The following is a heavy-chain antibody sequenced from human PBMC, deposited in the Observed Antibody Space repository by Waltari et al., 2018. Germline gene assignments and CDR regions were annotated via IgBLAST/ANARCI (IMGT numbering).Heavy chain of an antibody. CDR3: ATDRRGSLGGGYYYYYGMDV. J-gene: IGHJ6*02. CDR2: FDPEEGET. Sequence: QVQLVQSGAEVKKPGASVKVSCKVSGYTLTELSMHWVRQAPGKGLGWMGGFDPEEGETSDAQKGQGRGTRTEDTSTDTAYMELSSLRSEDTAVYYCATDRRGSLGGGYYYYYGMDVWGQGTTVTVSS. CDR1: GYTLTELS. V-gene: IGHV1-24*01. D-gene: IGHD3-10*01.